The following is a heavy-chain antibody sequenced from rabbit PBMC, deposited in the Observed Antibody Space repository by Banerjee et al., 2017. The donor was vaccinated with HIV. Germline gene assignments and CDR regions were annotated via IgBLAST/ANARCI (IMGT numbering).Heavy chain of an antibody. CDR3: ARWGGYYFNL. CDR1: GIDFNNFA. Sequence: QEQLEESGGGLVKPGGSLTLSCKASGIDFNNFAISWVRQAPGKGLEWIAFIYPDYIITDYAAWVNGRFTISLDNAQNTVSLQMTSLTAADTATYFCARWGGYYFNLWGPGTLVTVS. D-gene: IGHD3-1*01. J-gene: IGHJ4*01. CDR2: IYPDYIIT. V-gene: IGHV1S47*01.